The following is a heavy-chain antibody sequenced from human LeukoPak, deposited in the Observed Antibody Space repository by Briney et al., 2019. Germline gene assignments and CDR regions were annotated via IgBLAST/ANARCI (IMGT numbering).Heavy chain of an antibody. CDR2: IIPIFGTA. CDR1: GGTFSSYT. Sequence: EASVKVSCKASGGTFSSYTISWVRQAPGQGLEWMGGIIPIFGTANYAQKFQGRVTITADESTSTAYMELSSLRSEDTAVYYCARDGPGYSYGFEPLYFDYWGQGTLVTVSS. D-gene: IGHD5-18*01. CDR3: ARDGPGYSYGFEPLYFDY. J-gene: IGHJ4*02. V-gene: IGHV1-69*01.